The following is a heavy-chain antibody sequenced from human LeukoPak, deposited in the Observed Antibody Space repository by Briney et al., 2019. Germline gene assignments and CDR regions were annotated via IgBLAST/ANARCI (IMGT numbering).Heavy chain of an antibody. CDR1: GFTFSIYG. D-gene: IGHD3-22*01. CDR3: ARSSPPYYYDSSGSRGAFDI. Sequence: GGSLRLSCAASGFTFSIYGMNWVRQAPGKGLEWVSYISSSGSTIYYADSVKGRFTISRDNAKNSLYLQMNSLRAEDTAVYYCARSSPPYYYDSSGSRGAFDIWGQGTMVTVSS. V-gene: IGHV3-48*04. J-gene: IGHJ3*02. CDR2: ISSSGSTI.